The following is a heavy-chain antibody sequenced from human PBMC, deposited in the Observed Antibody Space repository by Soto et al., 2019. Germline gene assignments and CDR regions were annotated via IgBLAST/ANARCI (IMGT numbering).Heavy chain of an antibody. CDR1: GFTFSNAW. Sequence: PGGSLRLSCAASGFTFSNAWMSWGRQAPGKGLEWVGRIKSKTDGGTTDYAAPVKGRFTISRDDSKNTLYLQMNSLKTEDTAVYYCTTEGLTGHQIYYYYGMDVWGQGTTVTVSS. J-gene: IGHJ6*02. D-gene: IGHD3-9*01. CDR3: TTEGLTGHQIYYYYGMDV. CDR2: IKSKTDGGTT. V-gene: IGHV3-15*01.